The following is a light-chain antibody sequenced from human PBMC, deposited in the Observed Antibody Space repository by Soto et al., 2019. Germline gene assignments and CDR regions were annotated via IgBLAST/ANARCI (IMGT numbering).Light chain of an antibody. J-gene: IGKJ1*01. CDR2: DAS. CDR3: QHWT. Sequence: DIQMTQSPSTLPSSVGDRVTITCRASQSISSWLAWYQQKPGKAPKLLIYDASSLESGVPSRFSGSGSGTEFTLTISSLQPDDFATYYCQHWTFGQGTKVDIK. V-gene: IGKV1-5*01. CDR1: QSISSW.